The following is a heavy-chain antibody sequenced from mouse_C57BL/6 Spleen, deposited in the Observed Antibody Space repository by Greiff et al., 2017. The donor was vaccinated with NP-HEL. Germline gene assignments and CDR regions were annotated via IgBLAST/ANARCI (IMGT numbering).Heavy chain of an antibody. D-gene: IGHD1-1*01. V-gene: IGHV1-76*01. Sequence: VQLQQSGAELVRPGASVKLSCKASGYTFTDYYINWVKQRPGQGLEWIARIYPGSGNTYYNEKFKGKATLTAEKSSSTAYMQLSSLTSEDSAFYFCARSSGSIYFDYWGQGTTLTVSS. J-gene: IGHJ2*01. CDR2: IYPGSGNT. CDR1: GYTFTDYY. CDR3: ARSSGSIYFDY.